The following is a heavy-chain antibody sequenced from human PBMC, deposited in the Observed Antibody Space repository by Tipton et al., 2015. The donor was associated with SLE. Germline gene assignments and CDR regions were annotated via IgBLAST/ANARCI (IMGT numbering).Heavy chain of an antibody. CDR2: INHSGST. V-gene: IGHV4-34*01. D-gene: IGHD3-9*01. J-gene: IGHJ3*01. Sequence: TLSLTCDVYGGSSNTYYWAWIRQPPGKGLEWIGEINHSGSTNYNPSLKSRVTTSLDTSKNQFSLTVFSVTAADTALYFCARAKDWEDGFDVWGQGTMVTVSA. CDR3: ARAKDWEDGFDV. CDR1: GGSSNTYY.